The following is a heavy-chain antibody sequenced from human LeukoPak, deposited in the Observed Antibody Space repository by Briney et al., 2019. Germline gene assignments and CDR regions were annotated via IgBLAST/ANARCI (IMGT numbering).Heavy chain of an antibody. J-gene: IGHJ6*01. Sequence: GGSLRLSCAASGFTFSSYSMNWVRQAPGKRLEWVSSISSSSSYIYYADSVKGRFTISRDKAKNLLYLQMNSLRAEDTAVYYCARDLRQQLVSYYYYGMDVWGQGTTVTVSS. CDR3: ARDLRQQLVSYYYYGMDV. CDR2: ISSSSSYI. V-gene: IGHV3-21*01. D-gene: IGHD6-13*01. CDR1: GFTFSSYS.